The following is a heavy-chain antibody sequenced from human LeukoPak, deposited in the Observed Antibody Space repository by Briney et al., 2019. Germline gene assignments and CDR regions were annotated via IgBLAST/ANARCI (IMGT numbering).Heavy chain of an antibody. CDR2: ISYDGSNK. CDR3: ARAASGAFDI. V-gene: IGHV3-30-3*01. D-gene: IGHD3-10*01. J-gene: IGHJ3*02. Sequence: GGSLRLSCAASGFTFSSYAMHWVRQAPGKGLEWVAVISYDGSNKYYADSVKGRFTISRDNAKNTLYLQMNSLRAEDTAVYYCARAASGAFDIWGQGTMVTVSS. CDR1: GFTFSSYA.